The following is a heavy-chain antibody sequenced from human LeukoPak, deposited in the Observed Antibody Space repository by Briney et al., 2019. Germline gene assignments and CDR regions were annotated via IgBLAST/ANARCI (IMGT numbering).Heavy chain of an antibody. Sequence: GASVKVSCKASGCTFTSYGISWVRQAPGQGLEWMGWISAYNGNTNYAQKLQGRVTMTTDTSTSTAYMELRSLRSDDTAVYYCARDGDYADDYGMDVWGQGTTVTVSS. D-gene: IGHD4-17*01. J-gene: IGHJ6*02. CDR1: GCTFTSYG. CDR2: ISAYNGNT. V-gene: IGHV1-18*01. CDR3: ARDGDYADDYGMDV.